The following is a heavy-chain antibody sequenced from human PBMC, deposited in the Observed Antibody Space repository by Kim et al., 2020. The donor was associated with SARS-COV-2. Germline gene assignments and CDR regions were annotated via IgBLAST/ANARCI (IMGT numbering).Heavy chain of an antibody. J-gene: IGHJ4*02. Sequence: YADSVEGRFSIFRDNVKQSLFLQMNSLRAEDTAVYYCTRDNPTVADFDVWGQGTLVTISS. D-gene: IGHD4-17*01. V-gene: IGHV3-48*03. CDR3: TRDNPTVADFDV.